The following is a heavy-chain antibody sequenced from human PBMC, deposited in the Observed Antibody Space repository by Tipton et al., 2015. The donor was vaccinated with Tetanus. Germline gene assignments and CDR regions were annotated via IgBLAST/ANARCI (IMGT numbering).Heavy chain of an antibody. CDR1: GGSVRSGSYY. D-gene: IGHD3-3*01. CDR3: ARANHDFPKKGPFDS. V-gene: IGHV4-61*01. CDR2: ISYSGST. Sequence: TLSLTCTVSGGSVRSGSYYWNWIRQPPGKGLEWIGYISYSGSTNSNYSLKSRITISQDTSKNQFSLKLTSVTAADTAVYYCARANHDFPKKGPFDSWGQGTLVIVS. J-gene: IGHJ4*02.